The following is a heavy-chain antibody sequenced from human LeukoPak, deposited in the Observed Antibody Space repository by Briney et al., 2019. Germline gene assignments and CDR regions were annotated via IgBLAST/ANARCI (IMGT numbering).Heavy chain of an antibody. CDR1: GGSFSGYY. CDR2: INHSGST. Sequence: SETLSLTCAVYGGSFSGYYWSWIRQPPGKGLEWIGEINHSGSTNYNPSLKSRVTISVDTSKNQFSLKLSSVTAADTAVYYCARMDYYGSGIWGAPHYYYGMDVWGQGTTVTVSS. J-gene: IGHJ6*02. V-gene: IGHV4-34*01. D-gene: IGHD3-10*01. CDR3: ARMDYYGSGIWGAPHYYYGMDV.